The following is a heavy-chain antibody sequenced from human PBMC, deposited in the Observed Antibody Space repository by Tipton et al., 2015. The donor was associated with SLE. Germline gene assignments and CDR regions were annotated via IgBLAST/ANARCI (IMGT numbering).Heavy chain of an antibody. CDR1: GGSISSGSYY. CDR2: IYTSGST. CDR3: ARDISGYSSSWYFDL. J-gene: IGHJ2*01. Sequence: TLSLTCTVSGGSISSGSYYWSWIRQPAGKGLERIGRIYTSGSTNYNPSLKSRVTISVDTSKNQFSLKLSSVTAADTAVYYCARDISGYSSSWYFDLWGRGTLVTVSS. D-gene: IGHD6-13*01. V-gene: IGHV4-61*02.